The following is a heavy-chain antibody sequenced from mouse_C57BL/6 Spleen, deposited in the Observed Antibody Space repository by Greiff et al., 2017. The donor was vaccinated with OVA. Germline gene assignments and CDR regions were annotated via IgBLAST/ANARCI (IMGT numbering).Heavy chain of an antibody. D-gene: IGHD2-2*01. CDR3: AKDYGYGVIYAMDY. CDR1: GFTFSDYG. J-gene: IGHJ4*01. CDR2: ISSGSSTI. Sequence: EVKLMESGGGLVKPGGSLKLSCAASGFTFSDYGMHWVRQAPEKGLEWVAYISSGSSTIYYADTVKGRFTISRDNAKNTLFLQMTSLRSEDTAMYYCAKDYGYGVIYAMDYWGQGTSVTVSS. V-gene: IGHV5-17*01.